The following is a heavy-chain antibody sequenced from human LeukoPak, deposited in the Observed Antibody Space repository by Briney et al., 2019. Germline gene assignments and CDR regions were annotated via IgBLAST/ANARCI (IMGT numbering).Heavy chain of an antibody. J-gene: IGHJ4*02. CDR2: MNPNSGNT. Sequence: ASVKVSCEASGYTFTSYDINWVRQATGQGLEWMGWMNPNSGNTGYAQRFQGRVAMTWNTSISTAYMDLSSLRSEDSAVYYCARGLYSSSQLDSWGQGTLVTVSS. CDR1: GYTFTSYD. V-gene: IGHV1-8*01. D-gene: IGHD6-6*01. CDR3: ARGLYSSSQLDS.